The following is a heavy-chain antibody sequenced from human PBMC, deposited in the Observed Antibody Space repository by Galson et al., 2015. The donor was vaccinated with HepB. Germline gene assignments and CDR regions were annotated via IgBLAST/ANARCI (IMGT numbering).Heavy chain of an antibody. D-gene: IGHD6-13*01. J-gene: IGHJ4*02. V-gene: IGHV3-15*01. CDR3: TTPPAVAAAGLFPLYY. CDR1: GFTFSSYA. CDR2: IKSKTDGGTT. Sequence: SLRLSCAASGFTFSSYAMSWVRQAPGKGLEWVGRIKSKTDGGTTDYAAPVKGRFTISRDDSKNTLYLQMNSLKTEDTAVYYCTTPPAVAAAGLFPLYYWGQGTLVTVSS.